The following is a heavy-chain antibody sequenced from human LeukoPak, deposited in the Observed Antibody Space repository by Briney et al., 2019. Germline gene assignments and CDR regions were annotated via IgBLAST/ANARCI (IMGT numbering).Heavy chain of an antibody. CDR3: AKGEGNWYFDL. CDR1: GFTFSSYA. D-gene: IGHD6-13*01. CDR2: ISGSGGST. J-gene: IGHJ2*01. Sequence: GGSLRLSCAASGFTFSSYAVSWVRQAPGKGLEWVSSISGSGGSTYYADSVKGRFTISRDNSKNTLYLQVNSLRAEDTAVYYCAKGEGNWYFDLWGRGALVTVSS. V-gene: IGHV3-23*01.